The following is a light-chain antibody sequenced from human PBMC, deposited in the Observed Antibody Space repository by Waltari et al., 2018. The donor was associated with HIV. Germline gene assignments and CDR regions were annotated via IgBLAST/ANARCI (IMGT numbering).Light chain of an antibody. V-gene: IGKV1-33*01. Sequence: DIQMTQSPSSLSASVGDRVTITCQASQDISNYLNWYQQKPGKAPKLLIYDASNLETGVPSRFSGSGSGTDFTFTISSLQPEDFATYYCQQVNRSPLTFGGGTKVEIK. CDR1: QDISNY. CDR2: DAS. J-gene: IGKJ4*01. CDR3: QQVNRSPLT.